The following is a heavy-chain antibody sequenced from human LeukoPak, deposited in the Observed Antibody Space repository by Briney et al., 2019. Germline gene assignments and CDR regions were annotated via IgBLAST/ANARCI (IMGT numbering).Heavy chain of an antibody. CDR2: INHSGST. V-gene: IGHV4-34*01. D-gene: IGHD2-2*01. Sequence: IGEINHSGSTNYNPSLKSRVTISVDTSKNQFSLKLSSVTAADTAVYYCARRTLPKLFDLWGRGTLVTVSS. J-gene: IGHJ2*01. CDR3: ARRTLPKLFDL.